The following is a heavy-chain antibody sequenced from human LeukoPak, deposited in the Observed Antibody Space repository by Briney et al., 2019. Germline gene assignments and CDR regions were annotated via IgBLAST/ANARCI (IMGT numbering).Heavy chain of an antibody. Sequence: GGSLRLSCAASGFTFNSYWMVWFRQAPGKGLVWVSCINPNGSWTLHADSVKGRFAISRDYARNTLYLQMNSLGVEDTAMYYCARYEQRPGVTASDPWSQGTLVTVSS. CDR1: GFTFNSYW. J-gene: IGHJ5*02. V-gene: IGHV3-74*01. CDR2: INPNGSWT. CDR3: ARYEQRPGVTASDP. D-gene: IGHD2-21*02.